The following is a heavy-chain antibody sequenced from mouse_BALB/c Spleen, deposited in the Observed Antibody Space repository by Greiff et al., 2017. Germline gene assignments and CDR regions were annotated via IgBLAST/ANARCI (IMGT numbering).Heavy chain of an antibody. CDR2: ISYSGST. CDR3: ARKGGLLGAMDY. CDR1: GYSITSDYA. J-gene: IGHJ4*01. Sequence: EVMLVESGPGLVKPSQSLSLTCTVTGYSITSDYAWNWIRQFPGNKLEWMGYISYSGSTSYNPSLKSRISITRDTSKNQFFLQLNSVTTEDTATYYCARKGGLLGAMDYWGQGTSVTVSS. V-gene: IGHV3-2*02. D-gene: IGHD1-1*01.